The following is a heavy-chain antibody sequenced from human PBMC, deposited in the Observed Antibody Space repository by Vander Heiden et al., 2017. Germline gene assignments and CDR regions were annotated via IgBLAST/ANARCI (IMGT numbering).Heavy chain of an antibody. D-gene: IGHD6-13*01. Sequence: QVQLVQSGAEVKKPGASVKVSCKASGYTFTSYVINWVRQATGQGLEWMGWMNPNSGNTGYTQKFQGRVTMTRNTSISTAYRELSSLRSEDTAVYFCARGRRAAAGTDYWGQGTLVTVSS. J-gene: IGHJ4*02. CDR3: ARGRRAAAGTDY. CDR2: MNPNSGNT. V-gene: IGHV1-8*01. CDR1: GYTFTSYV.